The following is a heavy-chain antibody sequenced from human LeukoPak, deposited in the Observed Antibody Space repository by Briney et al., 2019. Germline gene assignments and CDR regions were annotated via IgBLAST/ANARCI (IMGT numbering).Heavy chain of an antibody. J-gene: IGHJ4*02. CDR2: INPSGGST. CDR1: GYTFTSYD. D-gene: IGHD3-22*01. CDR3: ARVTGYVIEDYFDY. Sequence: ASVKVSCKASGYTFTSYDINWVRQAPGQGLEWMGIINPSGGSTSYAQKFQGRVTMTRDMSTSTVYMELSSLRSEDTAVYYCARVTGYVIEDYFDYWGQGTLVTVSS. V-gene: IGHV1-46*01.